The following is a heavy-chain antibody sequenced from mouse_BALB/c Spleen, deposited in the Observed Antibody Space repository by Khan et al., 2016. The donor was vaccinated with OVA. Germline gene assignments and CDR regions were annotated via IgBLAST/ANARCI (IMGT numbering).Heavy chain of an antibody. J-gene: IGHJ3*01. D-gene: IGHD2-2*01. CDR1: GYTFTSYY. Sequence: QVRLQQSGAELVKPGASVRLSCKVSGYTFTSYYLYWVKQRPGQGLEWIGDINPSSGGTNFNEKFKSKATLTVDKSSSTAYIQLNSLTSEDSAVYYCTRSGYGSFAYWGEGTLVTVSA. V-gene: IGHV1S81*02. CDR3: TRSGYGSFAY. CDR2: INPSSGGT.